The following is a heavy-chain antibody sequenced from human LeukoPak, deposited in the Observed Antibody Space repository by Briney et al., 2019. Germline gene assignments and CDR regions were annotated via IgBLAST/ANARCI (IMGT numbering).Heavy chain of an antibody. CDR2: IYPRDSDT. V-gene: IGHV5-51*01. J-gene: IGHJ4*02. D-gene: IGHD6-25*01. Sequence: GESLKISCKGSGYKFTNYWIAWVRQTPGKGLEWMGIIYPRDSDTRYSPSFQGQVSISVDESIDTAYLQWDSPKASDSAMYYCGRLLAAPYYFHFWGQGTLVTVSS. CDR3: GRLLAAPYYFHF. CDR1: GYKFTNYW.